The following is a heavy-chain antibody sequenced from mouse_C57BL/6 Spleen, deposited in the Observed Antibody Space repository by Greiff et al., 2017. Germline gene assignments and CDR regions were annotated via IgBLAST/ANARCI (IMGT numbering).Heavy chain of an antibody. V-gene: IGHV1-81*01. CDR3: ARGGIGGYYVGY. Sequence: VQLQQSGAELARPGASVKLSCKASGYTFTSYGISWVKQRTGQGLEWIGEIYPRSGNTYYNEKFKGKATLTADKSSSTAYMELRSLTSEDSAVYFCARGGIGGYYVGYWGRGTTLTVSS. CDR2: IYPRSGNT. J-gene: IGHJ2*01. CDR1: GYTFTSYG. D-gene: IGHD1-1*02.